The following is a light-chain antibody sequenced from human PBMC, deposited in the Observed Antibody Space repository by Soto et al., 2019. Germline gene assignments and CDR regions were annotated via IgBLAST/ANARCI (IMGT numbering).Light chain of an antibody. CDR2: EVT. CDR3: SSYAGNDRLGV. J-gene: IGLJ2*01. V-gene: IGLV2-8*01. Sequence: QSALTQPASVSGSPGQSITISCTGTSSDVGAYNYVSWYQQHPGKAPKLIIYEVTERPSGVPDRFSGSKSGNTASLTVSGLQSEDEANYYCSSYAGNDRLGVFGGGTKVTVL. CDR1: SSDVGAYNY.